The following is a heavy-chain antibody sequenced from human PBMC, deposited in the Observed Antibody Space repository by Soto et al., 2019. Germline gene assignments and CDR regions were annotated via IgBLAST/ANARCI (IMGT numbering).Heavy chain of an antibody. CDR2: ISSSSSYI. J-gene: IGHJ4*02. V-gene: IGHV3-21*01. Sequence: EVQLVESGGGLVKPGGSLRLSCAASGFTFSSYSMNWVRQAPGKGLEWVSSISSSSSYIYYADSVKGRFTISRDNAKNTLYLQMNSRRAEDTAVYYCARVVVGEVAGTLAVDYWGQGTLVTVSS. D-gene: IGHD6-19*01. CDR1: GFTFSSYS. CDR3: ARVVVGEVAGTLAVDY.